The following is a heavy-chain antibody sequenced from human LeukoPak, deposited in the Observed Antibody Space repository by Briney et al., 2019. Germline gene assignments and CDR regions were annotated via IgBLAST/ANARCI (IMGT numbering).Heavy chain of an antibody. Sequence: PGASLRLSCAASGFTFSNYAMSWVRQAPGRGLEWVSTISGGGDSICYADSVWGRFTISRDNSKNTLYLQMKSLRVEDTAVYYCAKESPQFDYWGQGTLVTVSS. CDR3: AKESPQFDY. CDR1: GFTFSNYA. V-gene: IGHV3-23*01. CDR2: ISGGGDSI. J-gene: IGHJ4*02.